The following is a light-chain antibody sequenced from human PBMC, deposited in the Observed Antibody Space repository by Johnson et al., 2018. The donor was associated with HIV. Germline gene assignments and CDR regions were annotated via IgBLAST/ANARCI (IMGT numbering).Light chain of an antibody. CDR2: ENN. CDR3: GTWDSSLSGSYV. V-gene: IGLV1-51*02. J-gene: IGLJ1*01. Sequence: QSVLTQPPSVSAAPGQEVIISCSGSTSNVGNNFVSWYQQFPGRAPKLIIYENNERPSGIPDRFSGSKSGTSATLGITGLQTGDEADYYCGTWDSSLSGSYVFGTGTKVTVL. CDR1: TSNVGNNF.